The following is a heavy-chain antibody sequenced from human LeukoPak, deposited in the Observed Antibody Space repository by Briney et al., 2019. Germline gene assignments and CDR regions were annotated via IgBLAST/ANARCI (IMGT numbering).Heavy chain of an antibody. CDR1: GFTFSSYS. V-gene: IGHV3-21*01. D-gene: IGHD6-19*01. Sequence: PGGYLRLSCAASGFTFSSYSMNWVRQAPGKGLDWVSSISSSSSYIYYADSVKGRFTISRDNAKNSLYLQMNSVRAEDTAVYYCAREQWLNDYWGQGTLVTVSS. J-gene: IGHJ4*02. CDR3: AREQWLNDY. CDR2: ISSSSSYI.